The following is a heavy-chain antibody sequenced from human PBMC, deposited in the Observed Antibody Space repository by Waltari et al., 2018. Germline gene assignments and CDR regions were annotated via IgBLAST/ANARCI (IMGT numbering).Heavy chain of an antibody. D-gene: IGHD1-7*01. CDR2: IYSGGST. J-gene: IGHJ5*02. CDR3: AKDTRTGPPAEFDP. CDR1: GFTFSSYA. V-gene: IGHV3-23*03. Sequence: EVQLLESGGGLVQPGGSLRLSCAASGFTFSSYAMSWVRQAPGKGLEWVSVIYSGGSTYDADSVKGRFTISRDNSKNTLYLQMNSLRAEDTAVYYCAKDTRTGPPAEFDPWGQGTLVTVSS.